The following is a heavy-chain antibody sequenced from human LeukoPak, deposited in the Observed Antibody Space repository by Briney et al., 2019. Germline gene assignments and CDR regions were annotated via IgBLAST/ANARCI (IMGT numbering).Heavy chain of an antibody. Sequence: GGSLRLSCAASRLSISFYWMRWVRQAPGKGLEWVANINQEGTEKNYVDSVKGRFTISRDNAKNSVYLQMNSLRDEDTAVYYCARDPEGDDYDMDVWGQGTTVTVSS. CDR2: INQEGTEK. V-gene: IGHV3-7*04. CDR3: ARDPEGDDYDMDV. D-gene: IGHD3-16*01. J-gene: IGHJ6*02. CDR1: RLSISFYW.